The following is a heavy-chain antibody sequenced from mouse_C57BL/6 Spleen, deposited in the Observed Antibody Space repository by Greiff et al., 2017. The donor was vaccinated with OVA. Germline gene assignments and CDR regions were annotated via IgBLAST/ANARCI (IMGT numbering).Heavy chain of an antibody. CDR3: ARGTQWFAY. D-gene: IGHD3-3*01. V-gene: IGHV1-69*01. CDR1: GYTFTSYW. J-gene: IGHJ3*01. CDR2: IDPSDSYT. Sequence: QVQLQQSGAELVMPGASVKLSCKASGYTFTSYWMHWVKQRPGQGLEWIGEIDPSDSYTNYNQKFKGKSTLTVDKSSSTAYMQLSSLTSEDSAVYYCARGTQWFAYWGQGTLVTVSA.